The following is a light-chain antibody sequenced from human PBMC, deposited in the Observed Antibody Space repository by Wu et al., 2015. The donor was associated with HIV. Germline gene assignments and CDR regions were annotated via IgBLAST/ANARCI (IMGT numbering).Light chain of an antibody. J-gene: IGKJ5*01. Sequence: EIVLTQSPGTLSLSPGERATLYCMSSQRVSSYVAWYQHKPGQPPRLLIYDALPTTAPGHPSQFSGSGSGTDFTLTISTLEPEDFAVYYCQQSTNWPLTFGQGTRLEI. CDR2: DALP. CDR3: QQSTNWPLT. V-gene: IGKV3-11*01. CDR1: QRVSSY.